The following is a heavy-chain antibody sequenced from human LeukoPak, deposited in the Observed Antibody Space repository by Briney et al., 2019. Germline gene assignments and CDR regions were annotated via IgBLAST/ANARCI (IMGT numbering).Heavy chain of an antibody. CDR3: ARDRSYGSYFQGDYFDY. CDR1: GDSIRSYY. Sequence: SETLSLTCTFSGDSIRSYYWSWIRQPAGKGLEWIGHINTSGRTNYNSSLKSRVTISVDTSKNQFSLILRSVTAADTAVYYCARDRSYGSYFQGDYFDYWGQGTLVTVSS. D-gene: IGHD1-26*01. J-gene: IGHJ4*02. CDR2: INTSGRT. V-gene: IGHV4-4*07.